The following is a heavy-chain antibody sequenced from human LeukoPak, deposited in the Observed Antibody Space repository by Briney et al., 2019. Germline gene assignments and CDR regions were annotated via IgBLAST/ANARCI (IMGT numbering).Heavy chain of an antibody. CDR1: GYSFSDFW. CDR3: ARHSGYSSGWTNYYYYMDV. V-gene: IGHV5-51*01. D-gene: IGHD6-19*01. Sequence: GESLKISCKGSGYSFSDFWIAWVRQMPGKGLEWMGIIYPGDSDTRYSPSFQGQVTISADKSISTAYLQWSSLKASDTAMYYCARHSGYSSGWTNYYYYMDVWGKGTTVTVSS. CDR2: IYPGDSDT. J-gene: IGHJ6*03.